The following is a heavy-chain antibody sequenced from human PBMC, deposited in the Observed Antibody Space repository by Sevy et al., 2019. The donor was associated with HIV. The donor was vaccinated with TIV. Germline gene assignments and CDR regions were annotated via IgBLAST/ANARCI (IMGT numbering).Heavy chain of an antibody. J-gene: IGHJ6*01. CDR2: ISHDGINE. CDR3: ANAYSGSYSHSHHYALDV. V-gene: IGHV3-30*18. D-gene: IGHD1-26*01. Sequence: GGSLRLSCTGSGFSFSYYGIHWVRQAPGKGLDWVALISHDGINEYYADSVKGRFTISRDNSKNTVYLEMNRLRNEDTAIYFCANAYSGSYSHSHHYALDVWGQGTTVTVSS. CDR1: GFSFSYYG.